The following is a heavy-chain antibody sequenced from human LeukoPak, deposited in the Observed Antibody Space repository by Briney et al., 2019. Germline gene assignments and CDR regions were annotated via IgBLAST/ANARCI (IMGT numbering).Heavy chain of an antibody. Sequence: SETLSLTCTVSGGSLSSYYWSWIRQPPGKGLEWIGYIYYSGSTNYNPSLKSRVTISVDTSKNQFSLKLSSVTAADTAVYYCARVYYDILTGYYYLDYWGQGTLVTVSS. CDR3: ARVYYDILTGYYYLDY. CDR1: GGSLSSYY. D-gene: IGHD3-9*01. J-gene: IGHJ4*02. CDR2: IYYSGST. V-gene: IGHV4-59*01.